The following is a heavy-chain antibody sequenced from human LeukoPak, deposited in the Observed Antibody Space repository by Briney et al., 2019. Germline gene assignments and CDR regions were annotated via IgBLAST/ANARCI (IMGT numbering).Heavy chain of an antibody. CDR2: IIPIFGTA. D-gene: IGHD6-19*01. V-gene: IGHV1-69*05. CDR1: GGTFSSYA. J-gene: IGHJ4*02. Sequence: ASVKVSCKASGGTFSSYAISWVRQAPGQGLEWMGGIIPIFGTANYAQKFQGRVTITTDESTSTAYMELSSLRSEDTAVYYCARESVDGGWQAFDYWGQGTLVTVSS. CDR3: ARESVDGGWQAFDY.